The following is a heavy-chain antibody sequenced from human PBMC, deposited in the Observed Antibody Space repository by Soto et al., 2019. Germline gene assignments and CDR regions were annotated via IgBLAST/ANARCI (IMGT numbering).Heavy chain of an antibody. CDR3: AKWWNDAFDI. D-gene: IGHD2-15*01. Sequence: ASETLSLTCTVSGGSINNFSWSWLRQPAGKGLEWVSAISGSGGSTYYADSVKGRFTISRDNSKNTLYLQMNSLRAEDTAVYYCAKWWNDAFDIWGQGTMVTVSS. CDR1: GGSINNFS. V-gene: IGHV3-23*01. CDR2: ISGSGGST. J-gene: IGHJ3*02.